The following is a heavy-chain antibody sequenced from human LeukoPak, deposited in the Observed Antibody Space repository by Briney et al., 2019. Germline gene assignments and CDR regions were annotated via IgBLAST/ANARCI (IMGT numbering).Heavy chain of an antibody. CDR3: ARVGRAGAYYYYGMDV. D-gene: IGHD6-19*01. V-gene: IGHV1-46*01. CDR2: INPSGGST. CDR1: GYTFTSYY. J-gene: IGHJ6*02. Sequence: GASVKVSCKASGYTFTSYYMHWVRQAPGQGLEWMGIINPSGGSTSYAQEFQGRVTMTRDTSTSTVYMELSSLRSEDTAVYYCARVGRAGAYYYYGMDVWGQGTTVTVSS.